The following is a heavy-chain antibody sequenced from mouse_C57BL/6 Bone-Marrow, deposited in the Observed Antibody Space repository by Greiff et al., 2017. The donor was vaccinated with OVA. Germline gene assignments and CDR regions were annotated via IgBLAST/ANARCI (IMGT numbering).Heavy chain of an antibody. J-gene: IGHJ2*01. V-gene: IGHV5-9*01. Sequence: EVKLVESGGGLVKPGGSLKLSCAASGFTFSSYTMSWVRQTPEKRLEWVATISGGGGNTYYPDSVKGRFTISRDNAKNTLYLQMSSLRSEDTALYYCARHIDCYFDSWGQGTTLTVSS. CDR1: GFTFSSYT. CDR2: ISGGGGNT. CDR3: ARHIDCYFDS.